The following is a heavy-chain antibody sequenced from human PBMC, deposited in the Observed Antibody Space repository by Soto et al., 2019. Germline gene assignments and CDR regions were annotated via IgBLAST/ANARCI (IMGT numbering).Heavy chain of an antibody. D-gene: IGHD3-3*01. J-gene: IGHJ4*02. Sequence: ASVKVSCKASGYTLTSYDINWVRQATGQGLEWMGWMNPNSGNTGYAQKFQGRVTMTRNTSISTAYMELSSLRSEDTAVYYCARGRAHDFWSGYYTYFDYWGQGTLVTVSS. CDR1: GYTLTSYD. CDR2: MNPNSGNT. V-gene: IGHV1-8*01. CDR3: ARGRAHDFWSGYYTYFDY.